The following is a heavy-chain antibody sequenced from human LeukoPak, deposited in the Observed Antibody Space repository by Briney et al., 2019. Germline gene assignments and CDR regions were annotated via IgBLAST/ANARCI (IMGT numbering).Heavy chain of an antibody. D-gene: IGHD1-26*01. CDR1: GFTFSSYW. CDR2: ISPDGSTT. CDR3: ARTMYITGSSDFDY. Sequence: GGSLRLSCAASGFTFSSYWMHWVRQAPGKGLMWFSRISPDGSTTLYADSVKGRFTISRDNSKNTLYLQMNSLRAEDTALYYCARTMYITGSSDFDYWGQGTLVTVSS. V-gene: IGHV3-74*03. J-gene: IGHJ4*02.